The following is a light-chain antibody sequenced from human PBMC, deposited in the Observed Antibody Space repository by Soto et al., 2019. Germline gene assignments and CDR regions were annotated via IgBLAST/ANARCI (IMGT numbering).Light chain of an antibody. Sequence: DIVMTQSPDSLAVSLGERATINCRSSQSVLYSSNNKNYLAWFQQKPGQPPNLLIYWAPTRESGVPDRFSGSGSGTDFTLTISSLQAEDVAVYYCQQYYSIPFTFGPGTKVDIK. J-gene: IGKJ3*01. CDR1: QSVLYSSNNKNY. CDR2: WAP. CDR3: QQYYSIPFT. V-gene: IGKV4-1*01.